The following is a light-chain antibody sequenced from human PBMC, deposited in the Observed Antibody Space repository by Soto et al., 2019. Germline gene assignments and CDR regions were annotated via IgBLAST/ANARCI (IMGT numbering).Light chain of an antibody. J-gene: IGLJ1*01. Sequence: QAVVTQPPSTSGTPGQRVSISCSGSSSNIGSNTVNWYQHLPGTAPKLLIYSNNQRPSGVPERFSGSKFGTSASLAVSGLQSEDEADYYCAAWDDSLNGYVFGTGTKLTVL. CDR2: SNN. V-gene: IGLV1-44*01. CDR1: SSNIGSNT. CDR3: AAWDDSLNGYV.